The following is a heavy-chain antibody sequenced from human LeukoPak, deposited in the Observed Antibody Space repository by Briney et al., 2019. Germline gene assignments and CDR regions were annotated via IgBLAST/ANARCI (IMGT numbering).Heavy chain of an antibody. V-gene: IGHV4-39*01. CDR3: ARGLSGSYFPDY. D-gene: IGHD1-26*01. CDR2: IYYSGST. J-gene: IGHJ4*02. CDR1: GDSISSSSYY. Sequence: SETLSLTSTVSGDSISSSSYYWGWIRQPPGKGLEWIGSIYYSGSTYYNPSLKSRVTISVDTSKNQFSLKLSSVTAADTAVYYCARGLSGSYFPDYWGQGTLVTVSS.